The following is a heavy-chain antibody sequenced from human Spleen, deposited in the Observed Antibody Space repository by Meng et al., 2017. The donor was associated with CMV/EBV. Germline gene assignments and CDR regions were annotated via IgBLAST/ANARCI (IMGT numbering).Heavy chain of an antibody. CDR2: IYYSGST. Sequence: SETLSLTCTVSGGSISSNYWSWIRQPPGKGLEWIGYIYYSGSTNYNPSLKSRVTISVDTSKNQFSLKLSSVTAADTAVYYCASKYDFWSGYYSLPVFGMDVWGQGTTVTVSS. CDR3: ASKYDFWSGYYSLPVFGMDV. D-gene: IGHD3-3*01. V-gene: IGHV4-59*12. J-gene: IGHJ6*02. CDR1: GGSISSNY.